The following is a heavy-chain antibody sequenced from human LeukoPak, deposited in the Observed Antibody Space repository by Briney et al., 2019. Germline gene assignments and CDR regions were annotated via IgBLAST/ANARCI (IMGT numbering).Heavy chain of an antibody. V-gene: IGHV1-24*01. CDR1: GYTLTELS. D-gene: IGHD2-2*01. Sequence: ASVKVSCKVSGYTLTELSMHWVRQAPGKGLEWMGGFDPEDGETIYAQKFQGRVTMTEDTSTGTAYMELSSLRSEDTAVYYCATYQPPYYYYYYMDVWGKGTTVTVSS. CDR2: FDPEDGET. CDR3: ATYQPPYYYYYYMDV. J-gene: IGHJ6*03.